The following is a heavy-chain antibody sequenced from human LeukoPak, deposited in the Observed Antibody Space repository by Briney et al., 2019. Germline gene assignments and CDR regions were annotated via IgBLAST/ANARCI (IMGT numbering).Heavy chain of an antibody. CDR2: IYPGESDT. CDR1: GYCFTSYW. J-gene: IGHJ5*02. D-gene: IGHD3-3*01. Sequence: GESQMISSTGSGYCFTSYWIGLVRQMAGKGLEWMGIIYPGESDTRYSPSFQGQVTISADKSISTAYLQWRSLKASDTAMYYCARQNDFWIDPGGERTLVSVSS. CDR3: ARQNDFWIDP. V-gene: IGHV5-51*01.